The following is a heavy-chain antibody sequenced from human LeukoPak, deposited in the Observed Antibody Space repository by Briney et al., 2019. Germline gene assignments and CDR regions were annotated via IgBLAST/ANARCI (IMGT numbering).Heavy chain of an antibody. D-gene: IGHD3-16*02. J-gene: IGHJ4*02. V-gene: IGHV3-7*04. Sequence: GGSLRLSCAASGFTFSSYWMNWVRQAPGKGLEWVANINEDGSERYYVDSVKGRFTISRDNAKNSLFLQMNNLSAEDTAVYYCARDLSLDYWGQGTLVTVSS. CDR1: GFTFSSYW. CDR2: INEDGSER. CDR3: ARDLSLDY.